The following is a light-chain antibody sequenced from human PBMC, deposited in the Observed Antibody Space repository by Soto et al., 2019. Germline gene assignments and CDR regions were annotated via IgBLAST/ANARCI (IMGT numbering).Light chain of an antibody. Sequence: EIVLTQSPGTLSLSPGERATLSCRASQTVTSTFLAWYQQKPGQAPRLLIYGASRRATGIPDRFSGSGSGTVSTLTSTRLDPEYFAVYYCHQYDRSRTFGQGTKVEIK. V-gene: IGKV3-20*01. CDR1: QTVTSTF. CDR2: GAS. J-gene: IGKJ1*01. CDR3: HQYDRSRT.